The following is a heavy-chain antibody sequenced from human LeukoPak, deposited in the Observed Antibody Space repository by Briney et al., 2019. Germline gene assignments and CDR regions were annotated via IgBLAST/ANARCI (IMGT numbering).Heavy chain of an antibody. CDR1: GGSISSSSYY. CDR3: ARGEGTMGGPDFDY. V-gene: IGHV4-39*01. D-gene: IGHD1-7*01. CDR2: MYSSVTT. Sequence: PSETLSLTCTVSGGSISSSSYYWGWIRQPPGKGLEWIGSMYSSVTTYYTPSLKGRVTISVDTSKNQFSLKLSSVTAADTAVYYCARGEGTMGGPDFDYWGQGTLVTVSS. J-gene: IGHJ4*02.